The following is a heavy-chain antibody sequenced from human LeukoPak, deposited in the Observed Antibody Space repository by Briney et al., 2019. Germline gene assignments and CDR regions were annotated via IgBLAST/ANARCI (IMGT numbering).Heavy chain of an antibody. J-gene: IGHJ4*02. D-gene: IGHD4-17*01. CDR1: GFTFSDYY. Sequence: PGGSLSLSCAASGFTFSDYYMSWIRQAPGKGLEWVSYISSSSSYTNYADSVKGRFTISRDNAKNSLYLQMNSLRAEDTAVYYCARVLYGDYYYFDYWGQGTLVTVSS. CDR2: ISSSSSYT. V-gene: IGHV3-11*05. CDR3: ARVLYGDYYYFDY.